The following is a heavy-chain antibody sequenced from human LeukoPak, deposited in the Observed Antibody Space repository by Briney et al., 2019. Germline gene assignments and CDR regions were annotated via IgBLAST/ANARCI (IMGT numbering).Heavy chain of an antibody. CDR1: GGSISSYY. V-gene: IGHV4-4*07. J-gene: IGHJ6*03. CDR2: IYTSGST. D-gene: IGHD6-6*01. Sequence: SETLSLTCTVSGGSISSYYWSWIRQPAGEGLEWIGRIYTSGSTNYNPSHKSRVTMSVDTSKNQFSLKLSSVTAADTAVYYCARFEHSIAARPDSYDYYYYMDVWGKGTTVTVSS. CDR3: ARFEHSIAARPDSYDYYYYMDV.